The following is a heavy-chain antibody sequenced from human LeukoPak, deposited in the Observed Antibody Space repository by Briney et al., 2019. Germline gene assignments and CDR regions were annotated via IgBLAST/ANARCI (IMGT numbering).Heavy chain of an antibody. CDR3: ARDQGGFDY. Sequence: RASVKVSCKASGYTFTSNYIHWVRQAPGQGLEWMGMIYPRDGSTSYAQKFQGRVTVTRDTSTSTVHMELSGLRSEDTAVYYCARDQGGFDYWGQGTLVTVSS. CDR2: IYPRDGST. CDR1: GYTFTSNY. J-gene: IGHJ4*02. V-gene: IGHV1-46*01.